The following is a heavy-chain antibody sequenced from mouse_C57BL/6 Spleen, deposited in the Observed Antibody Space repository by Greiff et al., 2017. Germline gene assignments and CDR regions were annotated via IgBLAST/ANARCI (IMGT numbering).Heavy chain of an antibody. CDR2: ISSGSSTI. D-gene: IGHD1-2*01. CDR3: ARGVLRLYAMDY. Sequence: EVQGVEPGGGLVKPGGSLKLSCAASGFTFSDYGMHWVRQAPEQGLEWVAYISSGSSTIYYADTLKGRFTITRDNAKNTLCLQMTRLRCEKTDMYYCARGVLRLYAMDYWGQGTSVTVSS. V-gene: IGHV5-17*01. J-gene: IGHJ4*01. CDR1: GFTFSDYG.